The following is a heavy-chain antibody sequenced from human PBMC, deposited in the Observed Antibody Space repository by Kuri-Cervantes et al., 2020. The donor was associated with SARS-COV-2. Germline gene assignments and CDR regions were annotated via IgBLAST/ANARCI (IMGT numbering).Heavy chain of an antibody. V-gene: IGHV4-34*01. CDR1: GGSFSGYY. J-gene: IGHJ2*01. D-gene: IGHD3-3*01. Sequence: ESLKISCAVYGGSFSGYYWSWIRQPPGKGLEWIGEINHSGSTNYNPSLKSRVTISVDTSENQFSLKLSSVTAADTAVYYCARDRATIFGVVTPSWYFDLWGRGTLVTVSS. CDR3: ARDRATIFGVVTPSWYFDL. CDR2: INHSGST.